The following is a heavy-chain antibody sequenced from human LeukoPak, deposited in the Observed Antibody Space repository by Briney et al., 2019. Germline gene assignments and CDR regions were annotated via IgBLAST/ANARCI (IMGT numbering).Heavy chain of an antibody. V-gene: IGHV3-23*01. CDR3: AKGTLLLWFGELFPFYFDY. Sequence: GGSLRLSCAVSGFTFSSYAMSWVRQAPGEGLEWVSAISGSSGRTYYAASVKGRFTISRDHSKNTLYLHMNSLRAEDTAVYYCAKGTLLLWFGELFPFYFDYWGQGTLVTVSS. CDR2: ISGSSGRT. J-gene: IGHJ4*02. D-gene: IGHD3-10*01. CDR1: GFTFSSYA.